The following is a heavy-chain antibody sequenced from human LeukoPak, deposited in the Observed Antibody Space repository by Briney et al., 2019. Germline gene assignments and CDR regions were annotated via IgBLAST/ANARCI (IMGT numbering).Heavy chain of an antibody. Sequence: ASVKVSCKVSGYTLTELSMHWVRQAPGKGLEWMGGFDPEDGETIYAQKFQGRVTMTEDTSTDTAYMELSSLRSEDTAVYYCATDGFGGARYYYDSSGYNGLQWGRGTLVTVSS. CDR2: FDPEDGET. J-gene: IGHJ4*02. CDR1: GYTLTELS. V-gene: IGHV1-24*01. CDR3: ATDGFGGARYYYDSSGYNGLQ. D-gene: IGHD3-22*01.